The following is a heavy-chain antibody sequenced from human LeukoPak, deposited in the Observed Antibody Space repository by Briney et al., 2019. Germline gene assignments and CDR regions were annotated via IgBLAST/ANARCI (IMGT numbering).Heavy chain of an antibody. J-gene: IGHJ4*02. CDR2: SNGSST. D-gene: IGHD2-15*01. Sequence: SNGSSTNYADPVKGRFTISRDNAKNTLYLQMNSLRAEDTTVDYYIREVRRGSNYWGQGTLVTVSS. CDR3: IREVRRGSNY. V-gene: IGHV3-74*01.